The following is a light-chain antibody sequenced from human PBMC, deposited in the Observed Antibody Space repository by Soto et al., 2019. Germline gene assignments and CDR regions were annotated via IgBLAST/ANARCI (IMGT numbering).Light chain of an antibody. CDR2: AAS. J-gene: IGKJ5*01. V-gene: IGKV1-39*01. CDR3: QQSYSSPA. Sequence: EIQMTQSTSSLSASVGDRVTITCRASQSIRYLNWYQQKPGKGPELLIYAASSLQSGVPSRFSGSGSGTDFTLTISSLQPEDSATYYCQQSYSSPAFGQGTLPEVK. CDR1: QSIRY.